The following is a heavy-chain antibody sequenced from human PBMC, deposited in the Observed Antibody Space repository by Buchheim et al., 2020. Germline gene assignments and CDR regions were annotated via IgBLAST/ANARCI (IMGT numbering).Heavy chain of an antibody. CDR1: GYTFTNHW. Sequence: EVQLVQSGAEVKKPGESLKISCKASGYTFTNHWIGWVRQMPGKGLEWMGIIFPGDSDIRYSPSFQGQVTISADRSISTAYPQWSILKASDTAMYYCAKQVLRGISHFQDWGQGT. V-gene: IGHV5-51*01. CDR2: IFPGDSDI. J-gene: IGHJ1*01. D-gene: IGHD3-10*01. CDR3: AKQVLRGISHFQD.